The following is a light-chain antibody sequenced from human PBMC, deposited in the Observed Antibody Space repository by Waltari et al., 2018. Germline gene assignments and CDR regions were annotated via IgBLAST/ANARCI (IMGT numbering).Light chain of an antibody. Sequence: EIVLTQSPGTLSLSPGERATLSCRASQSVGRSLAWYQQKPGQAPRLLIYGASNRATGIPDRFSGSGSGTDFSLTISRREPEEFSVYYCQHYVRLPVTFGQGTRVEIK. CDR2: GAS. CDR3: QHYVRLPVT. J-gene: IGKJ1*01. CDR1: QSVGRS. V-gene: IGKV3-20*01.